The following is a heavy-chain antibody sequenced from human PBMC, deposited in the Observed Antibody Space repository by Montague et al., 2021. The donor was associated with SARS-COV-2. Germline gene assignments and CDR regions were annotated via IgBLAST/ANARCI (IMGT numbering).Heavy chain of an antibody. Sequence: TLSLTCSVSGGSISSGGHYLSWIRQPAGKGLQWIGRMFPSGWTNYNPSLNSRVTISVDTSRNQFSLDVRSVTATDTATYFCARAKVTTSVFDHWGHGILVTVSS. CDR3: ARAKVTTSVFDH. D-gene: IGHD4-17*01. CDR2: MFPSGWT. V-gene: IGHV4-61*02. CDR1: GGSISSGGHY. J-gene: IGHJ4*01.